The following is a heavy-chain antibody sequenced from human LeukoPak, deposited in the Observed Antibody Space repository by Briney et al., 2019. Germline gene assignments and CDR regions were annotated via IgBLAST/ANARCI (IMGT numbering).Heavy chain of an antibody. CDR1: GSTFSSYR. Sequence: GGSLRLSCAASGSTFSSYRMNWVRQAPGKGLEWVASISSSGVYIYYADSLRDRITISRDNAKNSVYLQVSSLRAEDTAVYYCARGGGSCSPTSCFNNYFDYWGQGTQVTVSS. J-gene: IGHJ4*02. CDR3: ARGGGSCSPTSCFNNYFDY. D-gene: IGHD2-2*01. CDR2: ISSSGVYI. V-gene: IGHV3-21*01.